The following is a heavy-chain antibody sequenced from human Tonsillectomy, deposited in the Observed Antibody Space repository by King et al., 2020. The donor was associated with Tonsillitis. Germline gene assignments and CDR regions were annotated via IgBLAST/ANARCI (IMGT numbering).Heavy chain of an antibody. CDR1: GFTFSSYA. J-gene: IGHJ4*02. CDR3: AKGLYRSGGTFDY. Sequence: EVQLVESGGGLVQPGGSLRLSCAASGFTFSSYAMSWVRQAPGKGLEWVSTISGSGGSTYYADSVKGRFPISRDNSKNTLYLQMNSLRAEDTAVYYCAKGLYRSGGTFDYWGQGTLVTVSS. CDR2: ISGSGGST. V-gene: IGHV3-23*04. D-gene: IGHD6-19*01.